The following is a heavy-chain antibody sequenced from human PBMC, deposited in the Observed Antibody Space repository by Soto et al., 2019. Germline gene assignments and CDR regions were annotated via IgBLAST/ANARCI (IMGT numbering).Heavy chain of an antibody. Sequence: SETLSLTCAVFGGSISSSNWWSWVGQPPGKGLEWIGEIYHSGSTNYNPSLKSRVTISVDKSKNQFSLKLSSVTAADTAVYYCARLYYYDTSGDEYFDYWGQGTLVS. CDR2: IYHSGST. V-gene: IGHV4-4*02. CDR1: GGSISSSNW. D-gene: IGHD3-22*01. CDR3: ARLYYYDTSGDEYFDY. J-gene: IGHJ4*02.